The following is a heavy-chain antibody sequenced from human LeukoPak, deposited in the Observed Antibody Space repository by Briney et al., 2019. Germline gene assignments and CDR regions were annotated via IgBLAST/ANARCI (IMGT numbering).Heavy chain of an antibody. J-gene: IGHJ6*02. CDR1: GFTFSAYH. CDR2: ISTTGTTI. V-gene: IGHV3-48*03. CDR3: ARNNGMDV. Sequence: GGSLRLSCAASGFTFSAYHINWVRQAPGKGLEWISYISTTGTTIHYADSVKGRFAISRDNAKSSLYLQMNSLRAEDTALYHCARNNGMDVWGQGTTVIVSS.